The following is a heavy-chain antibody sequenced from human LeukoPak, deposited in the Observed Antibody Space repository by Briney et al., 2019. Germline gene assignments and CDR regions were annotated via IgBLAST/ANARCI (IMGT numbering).Heavy chain of an antibody. J-gene: IGHJ4*02. V-gene: IGHV3-74*01. CDR2: IFPDGTTT. CDR1: GFIFSGSW. CDR3: AWAFDHDAIDI. D-gene: IGHD4/OR15-4a*01. Sequence: GGSLRLSCAASGFIFSGSWMDWVRQAPGKGLVWVSRIFPDGTTTTYADSVKGRFTISRDNAKNTLYLQMNSLRVEDTAVYYFAWAFDHDAIDIWGQGTLVTVSS.